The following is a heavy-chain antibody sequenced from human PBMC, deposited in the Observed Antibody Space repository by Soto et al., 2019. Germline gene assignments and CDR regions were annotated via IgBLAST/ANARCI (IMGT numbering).Heavy chain of an antibody. D-gene: IGHD2-15*01. Sequence: QVQLQESGPGLVKPSETLSLTCTVSGGSITNYYWSWIRQPPGKGLEWIGYIYYSGSTNYNPSLQSRVTISVDTSKNQFSLKLSSVTAGDTAVYYCASWWAIKGYFTYWGQGSLVTVSS. CDR1: GGSITNYY. CDR3: ASWWAIKGYFTY. CDR2: IYYSGST. J-gene: IGHJ4*02. V-gene: IGHV4-59*12.